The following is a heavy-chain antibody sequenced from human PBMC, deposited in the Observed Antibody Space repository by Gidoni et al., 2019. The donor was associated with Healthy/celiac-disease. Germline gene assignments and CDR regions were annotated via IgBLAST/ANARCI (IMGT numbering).Heavy chain of an antibody. J-gene: IGHJ4*02. CDR1: GFTFSSSG. Sequence: QVQLVESGGGVVQPGRSLRLSCAASGFTFSSSGMHWVRPAPGKGLEGVAVIWYDGSNKYYADSVKGRFTISRDNSKNTLYLQMNSLRAEDTAVYYCARDLDGYSGYADWGQGTLVTVSS. V-gene: IGHV3-33*01. D-gene: IGHD5-12*01. CDR2: IWYDGSNK. CDR3: ARDLDGYSGYAD.